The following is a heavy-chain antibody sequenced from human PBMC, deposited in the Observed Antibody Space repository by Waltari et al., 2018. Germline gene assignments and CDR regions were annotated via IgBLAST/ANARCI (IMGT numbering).Heavy chain of an antibody. CDR3: ARDSSGLNWFDP. J-gene: IGHJ5*02. CDR1: GYSISSGYY. V-gene: IGHV4-38-2*02. CDR2: IYHSGST. Sequence: QVQLQESGPGLVKPSETLSLTCTVSGYSISSGYYWGWIRQPPGKGLEWIGSIYHSGSTYYNPSLKSRVTISVDTSKNQFSLKLSSVTAADTAVYYCARDSSGLNWFDPWGQGTLVTVSS. D-gene: IGHD3-22*01.